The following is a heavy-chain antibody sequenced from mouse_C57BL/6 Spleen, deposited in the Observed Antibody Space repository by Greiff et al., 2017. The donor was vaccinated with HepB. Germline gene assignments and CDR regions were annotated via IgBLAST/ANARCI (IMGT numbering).Heavy chain of an antibody. Sequence: EVQLQQSGPVLVKPGASVKMSCKASGYTFTDYYMNWVKQSHGKSLEWIGVINPYNGGTSYNQKFKGKATLTVDKSSSTAYMELNSLTSEDSAVYYCARWDGNSRGFAYWGQGTLVTVSA. V-gene: IGHV1-19*01. CDR1: GYTFTDYY. CDR3: ARWDGNSRGFAY. J-gene: IGHJ3*01. CDR2: INPYNGGT. D-gene: IGHD2-1*01.